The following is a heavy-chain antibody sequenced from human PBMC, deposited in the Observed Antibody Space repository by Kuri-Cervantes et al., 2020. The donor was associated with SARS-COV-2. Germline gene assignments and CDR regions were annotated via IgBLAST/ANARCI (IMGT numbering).Heavy chain of an antibody. D-gene: IGHD5-12*01. V-gene: IGHV4-4*07. Sequence: SETLSLTCAVSGYSISSGYYWTWIRRPAGKGLEWIGRIYNSENTRYNPSLKGRVTMSMDTSKSQISLTLTSVTAADTAVYYCARGTKVATSEYYHYMDVWGKGTTVTVSS. CDR3: ARGTKVATSEYYHYMDV. CDR2: IYNSENT. J-gene: IGHJ6*03. CDR1: GYSISSGYY.